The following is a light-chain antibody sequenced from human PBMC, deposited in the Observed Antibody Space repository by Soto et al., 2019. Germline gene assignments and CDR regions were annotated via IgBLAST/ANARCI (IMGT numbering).Light chain of an antibody. Sequence: EIVLTQSPGTLSLSPGERATLSCRASQSVSSNDLAWYQQIPGQAPRLLIYGVSSRAAGIPDRFSGSGSGTDFTLTINRLEPEDFAVYYCQQYHNTPITFGQGTRLQI. V-gene: IGKV3-20*01. CDR2: GVS. CDR3: QQYHNTPIT. J-gene: IGKJ5*01. CDR1: QSVSSND.